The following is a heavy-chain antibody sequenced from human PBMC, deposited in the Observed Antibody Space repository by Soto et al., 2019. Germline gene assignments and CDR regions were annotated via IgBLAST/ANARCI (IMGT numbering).Heavy chain of an antibody. D-gene: IGHD3-22*01. Sequence: GGSLRLSCAASGFTIGDFWMSWVRQAPGKGLEWVANIKQDGSEKYYVGSVKGRFTISRNSAKNSLYLQMDNLRGEDTAVYYCERNVVVVVPDKFDNWGQGTLVTVSS. V-gene: IGHV3-7*01. CDR1: GFTIGDFW. CDR3: ERNVVVVVPDKFDN. J-gene: IGHJ4*02. CDR2: IKQDGSEK.